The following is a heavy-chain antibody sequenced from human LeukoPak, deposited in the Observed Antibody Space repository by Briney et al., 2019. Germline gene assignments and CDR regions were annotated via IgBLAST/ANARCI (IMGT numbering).Heavy chain of an antibody. D-gene: IGHD1-14*01. Sequence: GGSLRLSCAASGFSFSSYAMSWVRQAPGKGLEWVSDISGSGGGTYYADSVKGRFTISRDKSKNTLFLQMNSLSAEDTAVCYCASRPNPFYFDYWGQGTLVTVSS. CDR1: GFSFSSYA. V-gene: IGHV3-23*01. CDR2: ISGSGGGT. CDR3: ASRPNPFYFDY. J-gene: IGHJ4*02.